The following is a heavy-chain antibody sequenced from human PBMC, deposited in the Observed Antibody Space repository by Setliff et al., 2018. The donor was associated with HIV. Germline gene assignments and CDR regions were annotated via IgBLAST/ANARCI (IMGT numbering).Heavy chain of an antibody. V-gene: IGHV4-4*02. CDR1: GVSISSRNW. Sequence: SETLSLTCAVSGVSISSRNWWSWVRQPPGKGLEWIGEINYSGNTNYNPSLKTRVTISVDKSKNQFFLNLKSVTVADTAVYFCAREYSGSGINFNPLTWGQGTLVTVSS. D-gene: IGHD3-10*01. J-gene: IGHJ5*02. CDR2: INYSGNT. CDR3: AREYSGSGINFNPLT.